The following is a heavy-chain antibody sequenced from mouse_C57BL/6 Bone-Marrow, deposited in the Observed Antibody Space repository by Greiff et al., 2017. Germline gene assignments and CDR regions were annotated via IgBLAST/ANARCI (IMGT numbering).Heavy chain of an antibody. V-gene: IGHV5-9*01. Sequence: EVQGVESGGGLVKPGGSLTLSCAASGFTFSSYTMSWVRQTPEKRLEWVATISGGGGNTYYPDSVKGRFTISRANAKNTLYLQMSSLRSEDTALYYCARQGQLPFAYWGQGTLVTVSA. CDR3: ARQGQLPFAY. D-gene: IGHD6-1*01. J-gene: IGHJ3*01. CDR2: ISGGGGNT. CDR1: GFTFSSYT.